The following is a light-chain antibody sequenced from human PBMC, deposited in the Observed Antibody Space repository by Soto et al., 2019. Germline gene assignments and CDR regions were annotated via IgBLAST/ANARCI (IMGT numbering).Light chain of an antibody. CDR3: SSYTSSRAYV. CDR2: EVS. Sequence: QSVLTQPASVSGSPGQSITISCTGTSSDVGAYNYVSWYQQESGKAPKLMIHEVSNRPSGVSNRFSGSKSGNTASLTISGLQAEDEADYYCSSYTSSRAYVFGSGTKATVL. J-gene: IGLJ1*01. V-gene: IGLV2-14*01. CDR1: SSDVGAYNY.